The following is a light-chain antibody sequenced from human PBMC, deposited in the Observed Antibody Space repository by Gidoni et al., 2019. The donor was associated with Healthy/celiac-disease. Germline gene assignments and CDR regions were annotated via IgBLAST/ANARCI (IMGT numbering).Light chain of an antibody. J-gene: IGKJ3*01. CDR3: QKYNSAPPFT. CDR2: AAS. CDR1: QGISNY. V-gene: IGKV1-27*01. Sequence: DIQITQSPSSLSASVGDRVTITCRASQGISNYLPWYQQKPGKVPKLLIYAASTLQSWVPSRFSGSGSWTDFTLTISSLQPDDVATYYCQKYNSAPPFTFGPGTKVDIK.